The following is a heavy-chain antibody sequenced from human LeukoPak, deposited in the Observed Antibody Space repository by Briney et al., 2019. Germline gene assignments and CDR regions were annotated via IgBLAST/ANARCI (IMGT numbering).Heavy chain of an antibody. CDR3: ARGGSSWSCDY. D-gene: IGHD3-16*01. CDR2: ISSSSSYI. Sequence: PGGSLRLSCAASGFTFSNAWMNWVPQAPGKGLEWVSSISSSSSYIYYADSVKGRFTISRDNAKNSLYLQMNSLRAEDTAVYYCARGGSSWSCDYWGQGTLVTVSS. J-gene: IGHJ4*02. CDR1: GFTFSNAW. V-gene: IGHV3-21*01.